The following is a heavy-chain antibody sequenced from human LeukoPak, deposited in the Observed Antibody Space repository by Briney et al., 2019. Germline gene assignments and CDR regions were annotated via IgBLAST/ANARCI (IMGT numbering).Heavy chain of an antibody. V-gene: IGHV3-21*01. Sequence: GGSLRLSCAASGFTFSSYSTNWVRQAPGKGLEWVSSISSSSSYIYYADSVKGRFTISRDNAKNSLYLQMNSLRAEDTAVYYCARDKVEGSENFDYWGQGTLVTVSS. CDR3: ARDKVEGSENFDY. CDR1: GFTFSSYS. D-gene: IGHD3-10*01. CDR2: ISSSSSYI. J-gene: IGHJ4*02.